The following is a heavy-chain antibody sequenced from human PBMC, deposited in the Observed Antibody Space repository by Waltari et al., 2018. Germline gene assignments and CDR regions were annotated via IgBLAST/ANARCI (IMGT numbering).Heavy chain of an antibody. Sequence: YAISWVRQAPGQGLEWMGRIIPIFGTANYAQKFQGRVTITADKSTSTAYMELSSLRSEDTAVYYCARAYYYDSSGYDYWGQGTLVTVSS. J-gene: IGHJ4*02. CDR3: ARAYYYDSSGYDY. V-gene: IGHV1-69*06. CDR1: YA. D-gene: IGHD3-22*01. CDR2: IIPIFGTA.